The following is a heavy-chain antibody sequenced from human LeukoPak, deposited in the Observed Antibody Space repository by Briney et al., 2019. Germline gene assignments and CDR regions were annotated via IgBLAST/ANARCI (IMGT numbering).Heavy chain of an antibody. V-gene: IGHV3-74*01. CDR3: ARTLGYSSGELGY. CDR1: GFTFNSDW. CDR2: INGDGSTT. Sequence: GGSLRLSCAASGFTFNSDWMHWVRQAPGKGLVWVSHINGDGSTTGYADSVKGRFTISRENAKNSLYLQMNSLRAEDTAVYYCARTLGYSSGELGYWGQGTLVTVSS. D-gene: IGHD6-19*01. J-gene: IGHJ4*02.